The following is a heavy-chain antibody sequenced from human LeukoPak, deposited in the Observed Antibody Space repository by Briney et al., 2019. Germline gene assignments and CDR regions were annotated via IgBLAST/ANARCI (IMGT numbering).Heavy chain of an antibody. V-gene: IGHV3-9*03. CDR1: GFTFDDYA. CDR2: ISWNSGSI. CDR3: AKGYDSSGYYYFDY. D-gene: IGHD3-22*01. Sequence: GGSLRLSCAASGFTFDDYAMHWVRQAPGKGLEWVSGISWNSGSIGYADSVKGRFTISRDNAKNSLYLQMNSLRAEDMALYYCAKGYDSSGYYYFDYWGQGTLVTASS. J-gene: IGHJ4*02.